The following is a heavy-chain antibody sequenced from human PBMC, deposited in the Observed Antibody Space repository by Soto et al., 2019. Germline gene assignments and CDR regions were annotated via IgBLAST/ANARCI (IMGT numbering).Heavy chain of an antibody. CDR1: GYTFTSYG. D-gene: IGHD3-9*01. CDR2: ISAYNGNT. V-gene: IGHV1-18*01. CDR3: AIDTSDILTGYYPDY. Sequence: QVQLVQSGAEVKKPGASVKVSCKASGYTFTSYGISWVRQAPGQGLEWMGWISAYNGNTNYAQKLQGRVTMPTDTSTSTAYMELRSLRSDDTAVYYCAIDTSDILTGYYPDYWGQGTLVTVSS. J-gene: IGHJ4*02.